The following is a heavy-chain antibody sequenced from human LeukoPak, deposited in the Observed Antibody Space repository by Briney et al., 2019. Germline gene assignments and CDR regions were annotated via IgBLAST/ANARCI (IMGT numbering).Heavy chain of an antibody. Sequence: PSQTLSLTCTVSGGSISSGGYYWSWIRQHPGKGLEWIGHIYYSGSTYYNPSLKSRVTISVDTSKNQFSLKLSSVTAADTAVYYCARRNSSGWSLAAFDIWGQGTMVTVSS. CDR3: ARRNSSGWSLAAFDI. CDR1: GGSISSGGYY. D-gene: IGHD6-19*01. J-gene: IGHJ3*02. V-gene: IGHV4-31*03. CDR2: IYYSGST.